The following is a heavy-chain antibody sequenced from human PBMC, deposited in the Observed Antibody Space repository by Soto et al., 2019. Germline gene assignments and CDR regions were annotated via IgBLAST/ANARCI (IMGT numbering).Heavy chain of an antibody. Sequence: SETLSLTCTVSGGSISSGGYYWSWIRQHPGKGLEWIGYIYYSGSTYYNPSLKSRVTISVDTSKSQFSLKLSSVTAADTAVYYCARDYYGSGSYYYYYYYGMDVWGQGTTVTVSS. CDR2: IYYSGST. J-gene: IGHJ6*02. CDR3: ARDYYGSGSYYYYYYYGMDV. V-gene: IGHV4-31*03. D-gene: IGHD3-10*01. CDR1: GGSISSGGYY.